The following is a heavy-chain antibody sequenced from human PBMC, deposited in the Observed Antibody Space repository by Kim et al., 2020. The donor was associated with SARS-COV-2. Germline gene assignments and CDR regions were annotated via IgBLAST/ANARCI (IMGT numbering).Heavy chain of an antibody. CDR3: ARDPVDSSGSFFDY. D-gene: IGHD3-22*01. V-gene: IGHV1-69*01. J-gene: IGHJ4*02. Sequence: AQKFQGRVTITADESTSTAYMELSSLRSEDTAVYYCARDPVDSSGSFFDYWGQGTLVTVSS.